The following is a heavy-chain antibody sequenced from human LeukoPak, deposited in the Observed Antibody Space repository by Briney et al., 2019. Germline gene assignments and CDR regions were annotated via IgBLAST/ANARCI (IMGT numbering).Heavy chain of an antibody. CDR1: GFTVSSYY. CDR3: ARVLYTAMEPSDMDV. Sequence: GGSLRLSCAAPGFTVSSYYMRWLRQAPGKGLAGVSGIYSSGSTYYTDTANGRFTIYRDNSKNTLYLQMNSLRAEDTAVYYCARVLYTAMEPSDMDVWDKGTAVTVSS. V-gene: IGHV3-53*01. D-gene: IGHD5-18*01. J-gene: IGHJ6*03. CDR2: IYSSGST.